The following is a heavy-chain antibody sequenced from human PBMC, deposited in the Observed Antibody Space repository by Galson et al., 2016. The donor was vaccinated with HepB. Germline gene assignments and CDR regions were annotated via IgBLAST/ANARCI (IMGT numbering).Heavy chain of an antibody. CDR1: GYDFTSYA. CDR2: INAGNGNT. D-gene: IGHD3-3*01. V-gene: IGHV1-3*01. CDR3: ARDLRFLD. Sequence: SVKVSCKASGYDFTSYAIHWVRQAPGQRLEWMGWINAGNGNTKYSQKFQGRVTITTDTPASTAYIELSGLTSEDTAVCYCARDLRFLDWGRGTLVTVSS. J-gene: IGHJ4*02.